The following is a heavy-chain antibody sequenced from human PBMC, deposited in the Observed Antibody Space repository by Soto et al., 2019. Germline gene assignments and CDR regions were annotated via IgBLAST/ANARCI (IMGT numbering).Heavy chain of an antibody. D-gene: IGHD5-18*01. CDR1: GFTFSSYA. V-gene: IGHV3-23*01. CDR3: AKYRGCSYGWRAAFDI. J-gene: IGHJ3*02. CDR2: ISGSGGST. Sequence: GGPLRLSCAASGFTFSSYAMSWVRLAPGKGLEWVSAISGSGGSTYYAASVKGRVTISRENSKNTLYLQMNSLRAEDTAVYYCAKYRGCSYGWRAAFDIWGQGTMVTVSS.